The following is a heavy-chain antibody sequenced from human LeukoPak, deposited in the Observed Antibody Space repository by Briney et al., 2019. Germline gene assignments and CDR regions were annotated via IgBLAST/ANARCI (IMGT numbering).Heavy chain of an antibody. CDR3: ARSLKGWNTATPY. D-gene: IGHD5-18*01. CDR1: GYTFTGYY. J-gene: IGHJ4*02. Sequence: ASVKVSCKASGYTFTGYYMHWVRQAPGQGLEWMGWINPNSGGTNYAQKFQGRVTMTRDTSISTAYMELSRLRSDDTAVYYCARSLKGWNTATPYWGQGTLVTVSS. CDR2: INPNSGGT. V-gene: IGHV1-2*02.